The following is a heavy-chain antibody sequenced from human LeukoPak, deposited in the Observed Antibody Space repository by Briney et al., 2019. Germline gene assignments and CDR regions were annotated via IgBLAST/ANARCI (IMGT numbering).Heavy chain of an antibody. CDR2: IYSGGST. D-gene: IGHD3-22*01. V-gene: IGHV3-53*04. J-gene: IGHJ3*02. CDR1: GFTVSSNY. CDR3: ATITPYYYDSSGYIPPVAFDI. Sequence: GGSLRLSCAASGFTVSSNYMSWVCQAPGKGLEWVSVIYSGGSTYYADSVKGRFTISRHNSKNTLYLQMNSLRAEDTAVYYCATITPYYYDSSGYIPPVAFDIWGQGTMVTVSS.